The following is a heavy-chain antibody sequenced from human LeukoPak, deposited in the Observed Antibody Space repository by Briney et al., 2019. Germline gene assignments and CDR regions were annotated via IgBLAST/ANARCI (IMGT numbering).Heavy chain of an antibody. CDR1: GGSISSYY. CDR3: ARFKSQDEDY. Sequence: QPSETLSLTCTVSGGSISSYYWSWIRQPPGKGLEWIGYIYYSGSTNYNPSLKSRVTISVDTSKNQFSLKLSSVTAADTAVYYCARFKSQDEDYWGQGTLVTVSS. V-gene: IGHV4-59*01. CDR2: IYYSGST. D-gene: IGHD2-15*01. J-gene: IGHJ4*02.